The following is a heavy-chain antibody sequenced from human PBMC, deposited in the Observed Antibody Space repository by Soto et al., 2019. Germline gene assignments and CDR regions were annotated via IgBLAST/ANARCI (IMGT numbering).Heavy chain of an antibody. Sequence: SETLSLTCAVYGGSFSGYYWSWIRQPPGKGLEWIGEINHSGSTNYNPSLKSRVTISVDTSKNQFSLKLSSVTAADTAVYYCARGGGDYVFLTYYYYYGMDVWGQGTTVPVYS. CDR1: GGSFSGYY. D-gene: IGHD4-17*01. J-gene: IGHJ6*02. V-gene: IGHV4-34*01. CDR3: ARGGGDYVFLTYYYYYGMDV. CDR2: INHSGST.